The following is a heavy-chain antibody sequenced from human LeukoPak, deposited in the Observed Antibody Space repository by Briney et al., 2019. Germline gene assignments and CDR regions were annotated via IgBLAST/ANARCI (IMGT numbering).Heavy chain of an antibody. J-gene: IGHJ4*02. D-gene: IGHD1-26*01. CDR3: AIRWGTSPYYVDS. CDR1: GGSFSGYY. Sequence: SETLSLTCAVYGGSFSGYYWGWIRQPPGKGLEWIGSVYFDGNTYHNPSLKSRVTISVDTSKTQLSPKLSSVTAADTAVYYCAIRWGTSPYYVDSWGRGSLVTVSS. V-gene: IGHV4-39*01. CDR2: VYFDGNT.